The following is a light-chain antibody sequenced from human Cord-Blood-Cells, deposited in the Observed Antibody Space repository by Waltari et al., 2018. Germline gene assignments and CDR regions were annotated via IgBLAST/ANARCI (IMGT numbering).Light chain of an antibody. V-gene: IGKV4-1*01. CDR2: WAS. J-gene: IGKJ1*01. CDR3: QQYYSTPWT. Sequence: EIVMTQSPDSLAVSLGERATINCKSSQSVLYSSNNKNYLAWYQQKPGPPPKLLIYWASTRESGVPDRFSGSGSGTDFTLTISSLQAEDVAVYYCQQYYSTPWTFGQGTKVEIK. CDR1: QSVLYSSNNKNY.